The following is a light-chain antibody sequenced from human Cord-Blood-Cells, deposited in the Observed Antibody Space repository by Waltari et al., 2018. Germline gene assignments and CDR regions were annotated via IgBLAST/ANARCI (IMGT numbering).Light chain of an antibody. CDR2: DVS. CDR3: SSYTSSSTYV. V-gene: IGLV2-14*03. CDR1: SSAVGGYTY. J-gene: IGLJ1*01. Sequence: QSALTQPASVSGSPGQSITIPCTEPSSAVGGYTYISCHQQHRGKAPKLMIYDVSIRPSGASTRISGSKSGNTASLAISGLQAEDEADYYCSSYTSSSTYVFGTGTKVTVL.